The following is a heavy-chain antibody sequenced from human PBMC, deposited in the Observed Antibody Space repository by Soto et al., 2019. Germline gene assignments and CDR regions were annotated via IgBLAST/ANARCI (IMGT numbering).Heavy chain of an antibody. CDR3: ARALVTIAAAANFDS. Sequence: PSETLSLTCTVSGGSVSSFHWSWIRQPPGKGLEWIGYIYYDGSTNYNPSLESRVTISVDFSKNQFSLNLTSVTAADTAVYYCARALVTIAAAANFDSWGQGNVVTISS. CDR2: IYYDGST. CDR1: GGSVSSFH. V-gene: IGHV4-59*02. D-gene: IGHD6-13*01. J-gene: IGHJ4*02.